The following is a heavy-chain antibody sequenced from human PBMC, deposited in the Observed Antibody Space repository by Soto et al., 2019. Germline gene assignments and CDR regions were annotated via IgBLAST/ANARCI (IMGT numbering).Heavy chain of an antibody. CDR3: ARVDLYDYIWGSYRFQGLDY. CDR2: MNPNSGNT. V-gene: IGHV1-8*01. J-gene: IGHJ4*02. D-gene: IGHD3-16*02. CDR1: GYTFTSYD. Sequence: ASVKVSCKASGYTFTSYDINWVRQATGQGLEWMGWMNPNSGNTGYAQKFQGRVTMTRNTSISTAYMELSSLRSEDTAVYYCARVDLYDYIWGSYRFQGLDYWGQGTLVTVSS.